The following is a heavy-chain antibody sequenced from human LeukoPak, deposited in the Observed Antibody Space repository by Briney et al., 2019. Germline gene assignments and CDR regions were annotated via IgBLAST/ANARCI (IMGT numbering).Heavy chain of an antibody. V-gene: IGHV3-15*07. D-gene: IGHD1-1*01. CDR1: GLTFSNAW. CDR3: TTAPWR. CDR2: IRSKTDGGTT. Sequence: GGSLRLSCAASGLTFSNAWMNWVRQVPGKGLEWVGRIRSKTDGGTTDFAAPVKGRFTISRDDSKSTLYLHMNSLKTEDTAIYYCTTAPWRWGQGTLVTVSS. J-gene: IGHJ4*03.